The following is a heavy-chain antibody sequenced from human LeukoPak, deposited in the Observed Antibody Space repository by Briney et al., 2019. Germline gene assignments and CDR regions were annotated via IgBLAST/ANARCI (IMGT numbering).Heavy chain of an antibody. CDR2: IYHSGST. CDR1: GYSISSGYY. CDR3: AREEFGGYSN. J-gene: IGHJ4*02. D-gene: IGHD5-12*01. Sequence: SETLSLTCTVSGYSISSGYYWGWIRQPPGKGLEWIGSIYHSGSTYYNPSLKSRVTISVDTSKNQFSLKLSSVTAADTAVYYCAREEFGGYSNWGQGTLVTVSS. V-gene: IGHV4-38-2*02.